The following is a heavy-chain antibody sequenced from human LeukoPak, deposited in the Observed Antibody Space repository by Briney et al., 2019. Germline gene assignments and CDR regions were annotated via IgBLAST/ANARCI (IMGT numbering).Heavy chain of an antibody. CDR1: RFTFRSYF. J-gene: IGHJ4*02. Sequence: GGSLRLSCAASRFTFRSYFMYWVRQAPGKGLEWVAFISYDGSKKDYGDSVKGRFTISRDNSKNTVSLQMNNLRTEDTAVYYCATDLRYGSNFFFQYWGLGTLVAVSS. D-gene: IGHD5-18*01. V-gene: IGHV3-30-3*01. CDR2: ISYDGSKK. CDR3: ATDLRYGSNFFFQY.